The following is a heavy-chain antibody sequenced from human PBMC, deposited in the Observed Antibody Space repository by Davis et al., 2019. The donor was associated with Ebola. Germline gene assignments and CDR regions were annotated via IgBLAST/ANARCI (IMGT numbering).Heavy chain of an antibody. J-gene: IGHJ4*02. CDR1: GFTFSDHY. D-gene: IGHD6-6*01. CDR3: TGTSSSVDY. CDR2: TRNKANSYTT. V-gene: IGHV3-72*01. Sequence: GESLKISCAASGFTFSDHYMDWVRRAPGKGLEWVGRTRNKANSYTTEYAASVKGRFTISRDDSKNSLYLQMNSLKTEDTAVYYCTGTSSSVDYWGQGTLVTVSS.